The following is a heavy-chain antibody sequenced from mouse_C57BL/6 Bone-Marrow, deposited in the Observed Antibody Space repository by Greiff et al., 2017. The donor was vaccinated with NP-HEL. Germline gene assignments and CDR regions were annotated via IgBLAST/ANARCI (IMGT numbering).Heavy chain of an antibody. CDR1: GYTFTDYE. V-gene: IGHV1-15*01. CDR2: IDPETGGT. J-gene: IGHJ2*01. Sequence: QVQLQQSGAELVRPGASVTLSCKASGYTFTDYEMHWVKQTPVHGLEWIGAIDPETGGTAYNQKFKGKAILTADKSSSTTYMELRSLTSEDSAVYYCTSYYSNYRDFDYWGKGTTLTVSS. CDR3: TSYYSNYRDFDY. D-gene: IGHD2-5*01.